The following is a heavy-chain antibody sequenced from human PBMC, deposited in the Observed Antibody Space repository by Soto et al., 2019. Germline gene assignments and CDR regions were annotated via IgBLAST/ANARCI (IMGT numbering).Heavy chain of an antibody. V-gene: IGHV3-23*01. J-gene: IGHJ1*01. D-gene: IGHD6-19*01. CDR1: GFTFSSYA. CDR2: ISGSGGST. CDR3: AKGPSSELEYFQH. Sequence: GGSLRLSCAASGFTFSSYAMSWVRQAPGKGLEWVSAISGSGGSTYYADSVKGRFTISRDNPKNTLYLQMNSLRAEDTAVYYCAKGPSSELEYFQHWGQGTLVTVSS.